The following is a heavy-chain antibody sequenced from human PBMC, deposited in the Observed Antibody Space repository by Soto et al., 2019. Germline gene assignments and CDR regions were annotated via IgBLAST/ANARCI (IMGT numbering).Heavy chain of an antibody. CDR3: AMAYCSVTNCDEYFQH. J-gene: IGHJ1*01. V-gene: IGHV1-8*01. CDR1: GFTSPTYD. CDR2: MNPHNGHT. Sequence: QVQLVQSGAEVKRPGASVKVSCKASGFTSPTYDINWVRQATGQGLEWMGWMNPHNGHTGFAQKFQGRVTMTSDTSSSTSYMELSGLRSEDTAVYYCAMAYCSVTNCDEYFQHWGQGTLVSVSS. D-gene: IGHD2-15*01.